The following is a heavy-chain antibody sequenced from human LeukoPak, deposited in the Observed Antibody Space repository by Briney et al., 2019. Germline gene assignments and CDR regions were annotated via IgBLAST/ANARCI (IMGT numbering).Heavy chain of an antibody. J-gene: IGHJ5*02. CDR3: ARTDRGWFDP. CDR1: GFTVSSNY. CDR2: IYSGGST. V-gene: IGHV3-53*01. Sequence: PGGSLRLSGAAFGFTVSSNYMSWVRQAPGKGLEWVSVIYSGGSTYYADSVKGRFTISRDNSKNTLYLQMNSLRAEDTAVYYCARTDRGWFDPWGQGTLVTVSS. D-gene: IGHD2-15*01.